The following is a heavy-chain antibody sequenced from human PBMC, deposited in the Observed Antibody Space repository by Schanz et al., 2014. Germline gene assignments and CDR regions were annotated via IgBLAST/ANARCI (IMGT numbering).Heavy chain of an antibody. CDR3: ASSGAGYSSSWDFDY. D-gene: IGHD6-13*01. Sequence: QVQLVQSGAEVRKPGASVKVSCKASGYSFISHAIHWVRQAPGQRLEWMGWINAANGNTRYSQKFQGRVTMTRDTSTSTVYMELSSLRSEDTAVYYCASSGAGYSSSWDFDYWGQGTLVTVSS. V-gene: IGHV1-3*01. CDR2: INAANGNT. J-gene: IGHJ4*02. CDR1: GYSFISHA.